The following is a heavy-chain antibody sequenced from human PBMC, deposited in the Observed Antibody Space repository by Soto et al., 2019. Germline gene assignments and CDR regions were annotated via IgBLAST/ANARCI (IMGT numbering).Heavy chain of an antibody. D-gene: IGHD6-19*01. Sequence: QVQLQQWGAGLLKPSETLSLTCAVYGGSFSGYYWSWIRQPPGKGLEWIGEINHSGSTNYNPSLKSRVTISVDTSKNQFSLKPSSVTAADTAVYYCARGRRFGSGWYNYWGQGTLVTVSS. V-gene: IGHV4-34*01. J-gene: IGHJ4*02. CDR2: INHSGST. CDR1: GGSFSGYY. CDR3: ARGRRFGSGWYNY.